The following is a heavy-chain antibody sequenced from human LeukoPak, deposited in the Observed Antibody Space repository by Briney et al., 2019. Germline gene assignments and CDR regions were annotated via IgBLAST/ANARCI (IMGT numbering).Heavy chain of an antibody. CDR2: IFYDGSIQ. V-gene: IGHV3-30*04. CDR1: GFTFSNYA. D-gene: IGHD6-25*01. CDR3: ARDKAAVDLDY. J-gene: IGHJ4*02. Sequence: PGRSLRLSCAASGFTFSNYAMHWVRQAPGKGLEWVAVIFYDGSIQYYADSVRGRFTISRDNSKNTLYLQMNSLRAEDTAVYYCARDKAAVDLDYWGQGTLVTVSS.